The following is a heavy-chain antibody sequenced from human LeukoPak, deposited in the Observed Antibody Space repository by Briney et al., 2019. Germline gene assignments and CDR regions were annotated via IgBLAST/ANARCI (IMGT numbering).Heavy chain of an antibody. J-gene: IGHJ5*02. CDR3: ARAGPAANPNWFDP. V-gene: IGHV4-61*02. Sequence: KPSETLSLTCTVSGVSISSGSYYWGWIRQPAGKGLEWIGRIYTSGSTNHNPSLKSRVTISVDTSKNQFSLKLSSVTAADTAVYYCARAGPAANPNWFDPWGQGTLVTVSS. D-gene: IGHD2-8*01. CDR1: GVSISSGSYY. CDR2: IYTSGST.